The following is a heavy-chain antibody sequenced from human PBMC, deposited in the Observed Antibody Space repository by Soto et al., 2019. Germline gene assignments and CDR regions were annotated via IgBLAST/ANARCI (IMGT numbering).Heavy chain of an antibody. D-gene: IGHD3-10*01. CDR2: ISAYNGNT. V-gene: IGHV1-18*01. CDR3: ARESSRDYAHFDY. J-gene: IGHJ4*02. Sequence: QVQLVQSGAEVKKPGASVKVSCKASGYTFTSYGISWVRQAPGQGLEWMGWISAYNGNTNYAQKLQGRGTXXXXTXXXXXXXXXXXXRSDDTAVYYCARESSRDYAHFDYWGQGTLVTVSS. CDR1: GYTFTSYG.